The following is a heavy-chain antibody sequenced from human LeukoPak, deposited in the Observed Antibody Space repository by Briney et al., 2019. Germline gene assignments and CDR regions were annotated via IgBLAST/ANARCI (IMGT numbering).Heavy chain of an antibody. CDR3: ARDDITIFGVVSFDY. CDR1: GYTFTGYY. CDR2: INPNSGGT. J-gene: IGHJ4*02. Sequence: ASVKVSCKASGYTFTGYYIHWVRQAPGQGLEWMGWINPNSGGTNYAQKFQGRVTMTRDTSISTAYMELSRLRSDDTAVYYCARDDITIFGVVSFDYWGQGTLVTVSS. V-gene: IGHV1-2*02. D-gene: IGHD3-3*01.